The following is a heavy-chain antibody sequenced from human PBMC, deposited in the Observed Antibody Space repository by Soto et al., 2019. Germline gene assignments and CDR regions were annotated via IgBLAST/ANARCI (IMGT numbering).Heavy chain of an antibody. J-gene: IGHJ5*02. CDR2: INHSGST. CDR3: ASLVGATLNWFAP. CDR1: GGSFSGYY. V-gene: IGHV4-34*01. Sequence: SETLSLTCAVYGGSFSGYYWSWIRQPPGKGLEWIGEINHSGSTNYNPSLKSRVTISVDTSKNQFSLKLSSVTAADTAVYYCASLVGATLNWFAPCGQGTLVTVYS. D-gene: IGHD1-26*01.